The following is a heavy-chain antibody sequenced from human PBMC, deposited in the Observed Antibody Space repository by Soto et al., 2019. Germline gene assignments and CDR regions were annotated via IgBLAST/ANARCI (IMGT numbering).Heavy chain of an antibody. CDR2: INAGNGNT. CDR3: ARVTDWYFPDY. V-gene: IGHV1-3*01. D-gene: IGHD2-21*02. CDR1: GYTFTSYA. J-gene: IGHJ4*02. Sequence: ASVKVSCKASGYTFTSYAMLWVRQAPGQRLEWMGWINAGNGNTKYSQKFQGRVTITRDTSASTAYMELSSLRSEDTAVYYCARVTDWYFPDYWGQGTLVPVSS.